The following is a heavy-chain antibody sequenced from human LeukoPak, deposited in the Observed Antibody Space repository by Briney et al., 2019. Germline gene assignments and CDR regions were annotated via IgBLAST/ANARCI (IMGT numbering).Heavy chain of an antibody. CDR3: ARGLTNSETNWFDP. V-gene: IGHV4-39*07. CDR1: GGSISSSSYY. CDR2: IYYSGST. D-gene: IGHD3-9*01. Sequence: PSETLSLTCTVSGGSISSSSYYWGWIRQPPGKGLEWIGSIYYSGSTYYNPSLKSRVTISVDTSKNQFSLKLSSVTAADTAVYYCARGLTNSETNWFDPWGQGTLVTVSS. J-gene: IGHJ5*02.